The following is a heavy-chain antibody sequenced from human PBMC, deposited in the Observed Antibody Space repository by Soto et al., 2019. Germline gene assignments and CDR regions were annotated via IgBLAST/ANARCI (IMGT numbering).Heavy chain of an antibody. CDR2: ISAYNGNT. Sequence: VASVKVSCKASGYTFTSYCISWVRQAPGQGLEWMGWISAYNGNTNYAQKLQGRVTMTTDTSTSTAYMELRSLRSDDTAVYYCARDLSSPHDFWSGYFIDYWGQGTLVTVSS. CDR1: GYTFTSYC. V-gene: IGHV1-18*01. J-gene: IGHJ4*02. CDR3: ARDLSSPHDFWSGYFIDY. D-gene: IGHD3-3*01.